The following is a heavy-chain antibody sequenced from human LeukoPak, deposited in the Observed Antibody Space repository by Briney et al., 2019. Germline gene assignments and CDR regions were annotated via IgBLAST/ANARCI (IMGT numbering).Heavy chain of an antibody. CDR2: IKSKTDGGTT. V-gene: IGHV3-15*01. CDR3: TTDQVPYYYGSGSLNSLYYYYYMDV. D-gene: IGHD3-10*01. Sequence: GGSLRLSCAVSGFTFSNAWMSWVRQAPGKGLEWVGRIKSKTDGGTTDYAAPVKGRFTISRDDSKNTLYLQMNSLKTEDTAVYYCTTDQVPYYYGSGSLNSLYYYYYMDVWGKGTTVTVSS. CDR1: GFTFSNAW. J-gene: IGHJ6*03.